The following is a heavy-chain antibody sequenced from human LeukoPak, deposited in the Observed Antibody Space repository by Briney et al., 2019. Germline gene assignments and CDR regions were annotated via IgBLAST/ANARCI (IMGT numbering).Heavy chain of an antibody. J-gene: IGHJ6*04. CDR1: GFSFSDYY. CDR2: ISRSGSTV. Sequence: SGVSLRLSCAASGFSFSDYYMIWIRQAPGKGLEWISYISRSGSTVYYADSVKGRFTISRDNAKNSLYLQMNSLRAEDTAVYYCAELGITMIGGVWGKGTTVTISS. V-gene: IGHV3-11*04. CDR3: AELGITMIGGV. D-gene: IGHD3-10*02.